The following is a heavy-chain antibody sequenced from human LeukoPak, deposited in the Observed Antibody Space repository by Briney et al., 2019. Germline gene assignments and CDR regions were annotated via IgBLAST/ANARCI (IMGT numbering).Heavy chain of an antibody. J-gene: IGHJ5*02. Sequence: SETLSLTCTVSGGSISSYYWSWIRQPPGKGLEWIGYIYNSGSTNYNPSLKSRVTISIDTSKNQFSLKLRSVTAADTAVYYCARPQYSSSWYSGGFDPWGQGTLVTVSS. CDR1: GGSISSYY. V-gene: IGHV4-59*01. D-gene: IGHD6-13*01. CDR3: ARPQYSSSWYSGGFDP. CDR2: IYNSGST.